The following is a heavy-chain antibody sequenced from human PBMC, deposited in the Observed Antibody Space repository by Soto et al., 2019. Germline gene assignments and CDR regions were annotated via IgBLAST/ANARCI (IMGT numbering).Heavy chain of an antibody. CDR3: ARVSGIYYYGMDV. CDR1: GGSISSSGYY. V-gene: IGHV4-39*07. J-gene: IGHJ6*02. CDR2: INHSGST. Sequence: SETLSLTCTVSGGSISSSGYYWGWIRQPPGKGLEWIGEINHSGSTNYNPSLKSRVTISVDTSKNQFSLKLSSVTAADTAVYYCARVSGIYYYGMDVWGQGTTVTV. D-gene: IGHD3-10*01.